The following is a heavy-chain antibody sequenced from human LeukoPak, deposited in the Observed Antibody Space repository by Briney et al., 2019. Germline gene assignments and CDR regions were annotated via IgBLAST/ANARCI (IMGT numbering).Heavy chain of an antibody. CDR2: IYHSGST. D-gene: IGHD2-15*01. J-gene: IGHJ4*02. V-gene: IGHV4-38-2*02. CDR1: GYSISSGYY. CDR3: ARGRVVAATRYFDY. Sequence: TSETLSLTCTVSGYSISSGYYWGWIRQPPGKGLEWIGSIYHSGSTYYNPSLKSRVTISVDTSKNQFSLKLSSVTAADTAVYYCARGRVVAATRYFDYWGQGALVTVSS.